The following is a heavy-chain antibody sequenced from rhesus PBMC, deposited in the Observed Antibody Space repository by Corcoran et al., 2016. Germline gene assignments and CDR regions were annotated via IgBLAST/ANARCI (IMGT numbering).Heavy chain of an antibody. D-gene: IGHD4-29*01. Sequence: QVQLVQSGAEVKKPGASVKLSCKAPGYTFTSYSINWGRQAPGKGLEWMGWNNPSKGQTGNEQKYQGRVTMTREASKSTAYMELSSLRSEDTAVYYCARNYGSNRFDYWGQGVMVSVSS. CDR1: GYTFTSYS. CDR2: NNPSKGQT. V-gene: IGHV1-200*01. CDR3: ARNYGSNRFDY. J-gene: IGHJ4*01.